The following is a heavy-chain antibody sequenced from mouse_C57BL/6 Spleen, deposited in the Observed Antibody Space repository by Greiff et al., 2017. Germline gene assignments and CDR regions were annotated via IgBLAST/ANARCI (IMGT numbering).Heavy chain of an antibody. J-gene: IGHJ3*01. Sequence: QVQLQQSGPELVKPGASVKISCKASGYAFSSSWMNWVKQRPGKGLEWIGRIYPGDGDTNYNGKFKGKATLTADKSSSTAYMQLSSLTSEDSAVYFCATYYYGSPWFAYWGQGTLVTVSA. V-gene: IGHV1-82*01. CDR2: IYPGDGDT. CDR1: GYAFSSSW. D-gene: IGHD1-1*01. CDR3: ATYYYGSPWFAY.